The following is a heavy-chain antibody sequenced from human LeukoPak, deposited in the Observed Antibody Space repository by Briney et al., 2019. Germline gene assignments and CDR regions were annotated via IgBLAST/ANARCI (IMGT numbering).Heavy chain of an antibody. J-gene: IGHJ4*02. CDR3: AKAIDRGITMMVGDPDY. CDR2: ISGSGGST. CDR1: GFTFSSYA. V-gene: IGHV3-23*01. Sequence: GGSLRLSCAASGFTFSSYAMSWVRQAPGKGLEWVSAISGSGGSTYYADSVKGRFTISRDNSKNALYLQMNSLRAEDTAVYYCAKAIDRGITMMVGDPDYWGQGTLVTVSS. D-gene: IGHD3-22*01.